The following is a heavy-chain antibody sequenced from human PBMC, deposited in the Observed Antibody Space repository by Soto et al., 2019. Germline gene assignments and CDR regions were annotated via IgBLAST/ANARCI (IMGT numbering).Heavy chain of an antibody. CDR3: AGDSGSYYWCFDL. CDR1: SGSFSSYY. D-gene: IGHD1-26*01. V-gene: IGHV4-59*01. CDR2: IHYSGST. J-gene: IGHJ2*01. Sequence: QVHLQESGPGLVKPSETLSLTCTVSSGSFSSYYWSWIRQPPGKGLEWIGYIHYSGSTNYNPSLKSRVTISVDTSNNQFSLKLNSVTAADTAVYYCAGDSGSYYWCFDLWGRGTLVTVSS.